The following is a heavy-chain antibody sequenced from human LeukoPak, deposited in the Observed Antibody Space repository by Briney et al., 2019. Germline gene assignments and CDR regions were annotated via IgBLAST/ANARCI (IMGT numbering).Heavy chain of an antibody. Sequence: ASVKVSCKASGYTFTSYGISWVRQAPGQGREWMGWINAYNGNTNYAQKLQGRVTMTTETSTSTAYLELRSLRSDDTAVYYCARDLQWLAPTRFDYWGQGTLVTVSS. CDR2: INAYNGNT. J-gene: IGHJ4*02. CDR1: GYTFTSYG. V-gene: IGHV1-18*04. CDR3: ARDLQWLAPTRFDY. D-gene: IGHD6-19*01.